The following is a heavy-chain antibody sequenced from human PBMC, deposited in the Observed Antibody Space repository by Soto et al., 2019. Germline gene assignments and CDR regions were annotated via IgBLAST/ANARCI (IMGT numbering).Heavy chain of an antibody. CDR1: GFTFSSYA. CDR3: AKYITMVRGVIIEAFDI. J-gene: IGHJ3*02. D-gene: IGHD3-10*01. CDR2: ISGSGGST. V-gene: IGHV3-23*01. Sequence: EVQLLESGGGLVQPGGSLRLSCAASGFTFSSYAMSWVRQAPGKGLEWVSAISGSGGSTYYADSVKGRFTISRDNSKNTLYLQMNSLRVEDTAVYYCAKYITMVRGVIIEAFDIWGQGTMVTVSS.